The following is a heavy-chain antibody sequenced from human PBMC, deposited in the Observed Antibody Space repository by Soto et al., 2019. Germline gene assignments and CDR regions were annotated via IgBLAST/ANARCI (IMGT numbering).Heavy chain of an antibody. CDR2: IYYSGST. CDR1: GGSISSYY. CDR3: ASSALPTYYDMDV. Sequence: SETLSLTCTVSGGSISSYYWSWIRQPPGKGLEWIGYIYYSGSTNYNPSLKSRVTISVDTSKNQFSLKLSSVTAADTAVYYCASSALPTYYDMDVWGKGTTVTVSS. D-gene: IGHD2-15*01. V-gene: IGHV4-59*01. J-gene: IGHJ6*03.